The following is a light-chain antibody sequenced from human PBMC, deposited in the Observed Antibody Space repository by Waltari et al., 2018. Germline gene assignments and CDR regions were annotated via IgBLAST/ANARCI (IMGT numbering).Light chain of an antibody. Sequence: EIVLTQSPDTLSLSPGERATLSCRASQSITNNYFAWYQQKPGQPPRLFIYGASTRATGIPERFSGSGSGTDFTLTISRLEPEDVAVYYCQQYHRSPWTFGQGTKVEIK. CDR1: QSITNNY. J-gene: IGKJ1*01. V-gene: IGKV3-20*01. CDR3: QQYHRSPWT. CDR2: GAS.